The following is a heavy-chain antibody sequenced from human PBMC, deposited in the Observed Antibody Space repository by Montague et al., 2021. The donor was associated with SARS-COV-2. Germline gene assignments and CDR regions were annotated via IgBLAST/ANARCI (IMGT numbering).Heavy chain of an antibody. CDR3: ARDRLRSYYYDSGTYTWGGYGMDV. J-gene: IGHJ6*02. Sequence: SETLSLTCTVSGGSISNYYWSWIRQPAGEGLEWIGRIYASGSTNYNPSLKSRVTMSVDTSKNQFSLKLSSVTAADTAVYYCARDRLRSYYYDSGTYTWGGYGMDVWGQGTTVTVSS. CDR2: IYASGST. V-gene: IGHV4-4*07. D-gene: IGHD3-10*01. CDR1: GGSISNYY.